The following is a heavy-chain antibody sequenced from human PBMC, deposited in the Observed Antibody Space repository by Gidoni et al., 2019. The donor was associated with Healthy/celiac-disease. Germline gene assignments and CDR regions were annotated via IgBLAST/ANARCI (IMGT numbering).Heavy chain of an antibody. CDR3: ARDSRITMVRGGSPGWFDP. Sequence: QVQLVQSGAEVKKPGASAKVSCKASGYTFTGYYMHWLRQAPGQGLEWMGRINRNSGGTNEEQKVQGRGTMTRDTSISTAYMELIRLRSDDTAVYYCARDSRITMVRGGSPGWFDPWGQGTLVTVSS. CDR2: INRNSGGT. J-gene: IGHJ5*02. V-gene: IGHV1-2*06. D-gene: IGHD3-10*01. CDR1: GYTFTGYY.